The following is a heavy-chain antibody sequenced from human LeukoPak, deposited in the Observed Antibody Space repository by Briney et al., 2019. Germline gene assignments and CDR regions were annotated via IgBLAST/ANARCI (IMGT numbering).Heavy chain of an antibody. Sequence: ASVKVSCKASGYTFTGYYMHWVRQAPGQGLEWMGWINPNSGDTGYAQKFQDRVTITRNTSITTAYMELSSLRSEDTAVYYCARRVGMASSLDLWGQGTLVTVSS. D-gene: IGHD6-13*01. J-gene: IGHJ4*02. CDR3: ARRVGMASSLDL. V-gene: IGHV1-8*03. CDR2: INPNSGDT. CDR1: GYTFTGYY.